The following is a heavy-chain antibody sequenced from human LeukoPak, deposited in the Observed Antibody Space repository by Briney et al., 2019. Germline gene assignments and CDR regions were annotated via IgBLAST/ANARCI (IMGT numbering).Heavy chain of an antibody. CDR3: ARDDDYTAMDYYYGMDV. CDR1: GGSISSGGYY. CDR2: IYHSGST. Sequence: PSETLSLTCTVSGGSISSGGYYWSWIRQHPGKGLEWIGYIYHSGSTYYNPSLKSRVTISVNTSKNQFSLKLSSVTAADTAVYYCARDDDYTAMDYYYGMDVWGQGTTVTVSS. D-gene: IGHD5-18*01. J-gene: IGHJ6*02. V-gene: IGHV4-31*03.